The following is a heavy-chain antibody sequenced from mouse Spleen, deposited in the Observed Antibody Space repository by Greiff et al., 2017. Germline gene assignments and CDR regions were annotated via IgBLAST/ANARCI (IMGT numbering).Heavy chain of an antibody. D-gene: IGHD3-2*01. CDR3: TRDRGFAY. J-gene: IGHJ3*01. V-gene: IGHV1-15*01. CDR1: GYTFTDYE. CDR2: IDPETGGT. Sequence: QVQLKQSGAELVRPGASVTLSCKASGYTFTDYEMHWVKQTPVHGLEWIGAIDPETGGTAYNQKFKGKAILTADKSSSTAYMELRSLTSEDSAVFYCTRDRGFAYWGQRTLVTVSA.